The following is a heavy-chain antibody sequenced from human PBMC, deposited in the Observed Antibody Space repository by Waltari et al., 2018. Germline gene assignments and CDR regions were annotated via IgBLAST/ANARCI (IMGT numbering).Heavy chain of an antibody. Sequence: EVQLVETGGGSIQPGGSLRLSCAASGPTVSNTYMSWVRQASGKGLEGVAVIYSRGSTHYADSVKGRFTISRDSSTNTLFLQMNSLRAEDTAVYYCATSPSRSFWGQGTLVTVSS. CDR3: ATSPSRSF. CDR1: GPTVSNTY. J-gene: IGHJ4*02. V-gene: IGHV3-53*02. CDR2: IYSRGST.